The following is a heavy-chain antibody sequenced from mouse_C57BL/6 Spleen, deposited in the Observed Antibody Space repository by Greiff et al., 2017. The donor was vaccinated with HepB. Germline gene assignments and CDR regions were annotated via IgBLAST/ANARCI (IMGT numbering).Heavy chain of an antibody. CDR2: ISSGSSTI. V-gene: IGHV5-17*01. CDR1: GFTFSDYG. J-gene: IGHJ2*01. D-gene: IGHD1-1*01. Sequence: DVKLEESGGGLVKPGGSLKLSCAASGFTFSDYGMHWVRQAPEKGLEWVAYISSGSSTIYYADTVKGRFTISRDNAKNTLFLQMTSLRSEDTAMYYCARDYGSTDYFDYWGQGTTLTVSS. CDR3: ARDYGSTDYFDY.